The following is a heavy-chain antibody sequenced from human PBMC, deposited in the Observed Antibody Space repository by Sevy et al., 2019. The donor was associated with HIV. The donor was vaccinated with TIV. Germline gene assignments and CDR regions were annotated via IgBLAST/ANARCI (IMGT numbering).Heavy chain of an antibody. Sequence: SETLSLTCAVYGGSFSGYFWNWIRQSPGKGLEWIGEINHSGTLKYNPSLKSRVTISVDAAKNQLSLHLRSMTAADTAVYYCARGRQAYVVVVPSTVPFDYWGQGTLVTVSS. V-gene: IGHV4-34*01. D-gene: IGHD2-2*01. CDR3: ARGRQAYVVVVPSTVPFDY. J-gene: IGHJ4*02. CDR2: INHSGTL. CDR1: GGSFSGYF.